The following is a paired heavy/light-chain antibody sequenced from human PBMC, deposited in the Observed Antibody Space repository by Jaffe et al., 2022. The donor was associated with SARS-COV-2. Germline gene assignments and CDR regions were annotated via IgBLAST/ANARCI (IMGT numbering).Heavy chain of an antibody. D-gene: IGHD6-13*01. CDR3: ARGASSRWEYFDL. CDR2: IYASGST. CDR1: GASINTFS. Sequence: QVQLQESGPGLVKPSETLSLTCTVSGASINTFSWSWIRQPAGKGLEWIGRIYASGSTDYNPSLTSRVTMSLDSSKNQFSLRLSSVTAADTAVYYCARGASSRWEYFDLWGRGTLVSVSS. J-gene: IGHJ2*01. V-gene: IGHV4-4*07.
Light chain of an antibody. CDR3: QQYYTTPLT. V-gene: IGKV4-1*01. CDR2: WAS. Sequence: DIVMTQSPDSLAVSLGERATINCKSSQSVLYSSNNKDYLAWYQQKPGQPPNLLIYWASTRESGVPDRFSGSGSGTDFTLTISSLQAEDVAVYYCQQYYTTPLTFGGGTKVEIK. J-gene: IGKJ4*01. CDR1: QSVLYSSNNKDY.